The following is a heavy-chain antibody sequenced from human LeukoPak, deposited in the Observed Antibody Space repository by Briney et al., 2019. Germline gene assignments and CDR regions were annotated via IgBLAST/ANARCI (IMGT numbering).Heavy chain of an antibody. V-gene: IGHV3-9*01. CDR2: ISLNSGSI. D-gene: IGHD2-21*02. CDR3: AKEGEVTAPRLVDWYFDL. J-gene: IGHJ2*01. Sequence: TGGSLRLSCAASGFTFDDYAMHWVRQAPGKGLEWVSGISLNSGSIGYADSVKGPFTISRDKAKNSLYLQMNSLRAEDTALYYCAKEGEVTAPRLVDWYFDLWGRGTLVTVSS. CDR1: GFTFDDYA.